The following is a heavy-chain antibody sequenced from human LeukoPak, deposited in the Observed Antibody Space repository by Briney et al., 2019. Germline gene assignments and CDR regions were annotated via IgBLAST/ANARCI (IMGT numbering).Heavy chain of an antibody. CDR2: ISTSGST. V-gene: IGHV4-4*09. CDR3: ASPRSGYRYTFDY. D-gene: IGHD3-22*01. J-gene: IGHJ4*02. Sequence: SETLSLTCAVSAASISNYHWSWIRQAPGKGLEWIGYISTSGSTNYNPSLKSRVSISLDTSKNRFSLNLNFVTAADTAVYYCASPRSGYRYTFDYWGQGALVTVSS. CDR1: AASISNYH.